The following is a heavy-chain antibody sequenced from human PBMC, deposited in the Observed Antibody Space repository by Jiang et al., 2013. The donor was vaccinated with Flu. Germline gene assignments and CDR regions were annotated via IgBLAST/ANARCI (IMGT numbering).Heavy chain of an antibody. V-gene: IGHV4-39*01. D-gene: IGHD3-22*01. CDR3: ARGPRITMIVVASSNWFDP. Sequence: CTVSGGSISSSSYYWGWIRQPPGKGLEWIGSIYYSGSTYYNPSLKSRVTISVDTSKNQFSLKLSSVTAADTAVYYCARGPRITMIVVASSNWFDPWGQGTLVTVSS. CDR2: IYYSGST. J-gene: IGHJ5*02. CDR1: GGSISSSSYY.